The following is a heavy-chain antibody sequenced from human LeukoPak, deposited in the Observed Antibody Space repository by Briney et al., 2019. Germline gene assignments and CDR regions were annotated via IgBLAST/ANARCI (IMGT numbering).Heavy chain of an antibody. CDR1: GFTFTTYE. V-gene: IGHV3-48*03. D-gene: IGHD6-6*01. CDR3: ARELDIYYFDY. J-gene: IGHJ4*02. CDR2: ITSSGTTT. Sequence: GGSLRLSCAASGFTFTTYEMNWVRQAPGKGLEWGSYITSSGTTTYYADSVKGRFTITRDNAKNSLYLQMNSLRAEDTAVYYCARELDIYYFDYWGQGTLVPVSS.